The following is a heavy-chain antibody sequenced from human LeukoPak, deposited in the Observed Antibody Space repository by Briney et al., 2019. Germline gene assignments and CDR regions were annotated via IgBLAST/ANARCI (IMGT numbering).Heavy chain of an antibody. CDR2: IWYDGSNK. V-gene: IGHV3-33*01. J-gene: IGHJ6*02. CDR3: ASTATMRDGMDV. Sequence: GGSLRLSSAASGFIFSSYGMHWVRQAPGKGLEWVAVIWYDGSNKYYADSVKGRFTISRDNSKNTLYLQMNSLRAEDTAVYYCASTATMRDGMDVWGQGTTVTVSS. D-gene: IGHD3-22*01. CDR1: GFIFSSYG.